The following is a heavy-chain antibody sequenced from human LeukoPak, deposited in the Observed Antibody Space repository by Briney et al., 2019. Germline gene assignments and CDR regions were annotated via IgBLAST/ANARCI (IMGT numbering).Heavy chain of an antibody. CDR1: GGSISSDY. J-gene: IGHJ4*02. CDR2: IYYSGGT. Sequence: NPSETLSLTCTVYGGSISSDYRSWIRQPPGKGLDWIGYIYYSGGTNYNPSLKSRVTISVDTSKNQFSLKLSSVTAADTAVYYCARQEVGESNPPYFDYWGQGTLVTVSS. V-gene: IGHV4-59*08. CDR3: ARQEVGESNPPYFDY. D-gene: IGHD3-10*01.